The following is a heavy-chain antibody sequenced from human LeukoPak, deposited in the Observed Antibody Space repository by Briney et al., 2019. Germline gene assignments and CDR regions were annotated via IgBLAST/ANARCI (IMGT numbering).Heavy chain of an antibody. CDR2: FSYDGINK. D-gene: IGHD6-19*01. J-gene: IGHJ4*02. Sequence: GGSLRLSCAASGFTFSSCGMHWVRQAPGKGLEWLAVFSYDGINKYYTDSVKGRFTISRDNSKNTLYLQMNSLRAEDTVVYYCVKEQDSGGYRTSDYWGQGTLVTVSS. CDR1: GFTFSSCG. V-gene: IGHV3-30*18. CDR3: VKEQDSGGYRTSDY.